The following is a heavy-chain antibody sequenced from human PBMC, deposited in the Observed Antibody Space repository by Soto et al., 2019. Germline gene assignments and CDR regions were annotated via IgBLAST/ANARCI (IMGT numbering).Heavy chain of an antibody. CDR1: GDSISSDGYH. Sequence: SETLSLTCTVSGDSISSDGYHWSWTRQSPGKGLEWIGYIYNGGRTFYGPSLESRINMSLDATKNSYSLRLTSVTAADTAVYYCARAPVGMDSISFFDHWGQGILVTVSS. V-gene: IGHV4-30-4*01. CDR2: IYNGGRT. J-gene: IGHJ4*02. CDR3: ARAPVGMDSISFFDH. D-gene: IGHD2-8*01.